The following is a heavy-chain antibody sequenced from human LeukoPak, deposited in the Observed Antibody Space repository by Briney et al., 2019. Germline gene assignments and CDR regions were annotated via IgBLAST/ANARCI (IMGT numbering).Heavy chain of an antibody. D-gene: IGHD1-26*01. Sequence: PGGSLRLSCGASGFTFSSYAMTWVRQAPGKGLEWVSFISNSGGSTDYADSVKGRFTISRDNSKNTLYLQMSSLRAEDTAVYYCAKLSGSYYLMYYFDYWGQGTLVTVSS. J-gene: IGHJ4*02. CDR1: GFTFSSYA. V-gene: IGHV3-23*01. CDR2: ISNSGGST. CDR3: AKLSGSYYLMYYFDY.